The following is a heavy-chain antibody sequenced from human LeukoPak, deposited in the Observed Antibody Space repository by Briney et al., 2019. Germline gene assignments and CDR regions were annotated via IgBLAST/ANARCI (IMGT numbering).Heavy chain of an antibody. CDR3: ARWRGYSSGWSGPFDD. CDR2: IDAKSGGT. V-gene: IGHV1-2*02. D-gene: IGHD6-13*01. Sequence: GASVKVSCKASGYTFTGHYMHWVRQAPGQGLEWMGWIDAKSGGTKYAQRSQGRVTMTRDTSINTGYMELSSLTSDDTAVYNCARWRGYSSGWSGPFDDWGQGTLVTVSS. J-gene: IGHJ4*02. CDR1: GYTFTGHY.